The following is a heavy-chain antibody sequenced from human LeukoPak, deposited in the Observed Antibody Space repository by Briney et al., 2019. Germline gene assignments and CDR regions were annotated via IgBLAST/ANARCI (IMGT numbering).Heavy chain of an antibody. J-gene: IGHJ1*01. CDR2: IYYSGRT. V-gene: IGHV4-39*01. Sequence: PSETLSLTCTASGDSIRSSSYYWDWIRQPPGKGLEWIGTIYYSGRTYYNPSLKSRVTISIDTSKNQFSLKLTSVTAADTAVYYCARRRYYDSSGYLDWGQGTLLTVSS. CDR3: ARRRYYDSSGYLD. D-gene: IGHD3-22*01. CDR1: GDSIRSSSYY.